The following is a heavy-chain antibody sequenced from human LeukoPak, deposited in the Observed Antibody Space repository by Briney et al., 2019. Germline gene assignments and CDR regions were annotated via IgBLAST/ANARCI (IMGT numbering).Heavy chain of an antibody. Sequence: GESLQISCKGSGYMFTSYWIAWVRQLPGKGLEWMGIIYPSDSDTRYSPSFQGQVSISVDKSITTAYLQWSSLKASDTAMYYRARHLLSTYTSKRDAFDLWGQGTMVTVSS. D-gene: IGHD6-13*01. CDR3: ARHLLSTYTSKRDAFDL. CDR1: GYMFTSYW. J-gene: IGHJ3*01. V-gene: IGHV5-51*01. CDR2: IYPSDSDT.